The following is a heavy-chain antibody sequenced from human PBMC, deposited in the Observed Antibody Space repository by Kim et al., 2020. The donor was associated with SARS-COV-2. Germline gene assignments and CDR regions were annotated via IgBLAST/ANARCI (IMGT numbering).Heavy chain of an antibody. V-gene: IGHV3-23*01. J-gene: IGHJ5*02. D-gene: IGHD3-10*02. CDR1: GFTFSSYA. Sequence: GGSLRLSCAASGFTFSSYAMSWVRQAPGKGLEWVSAISGSGGSTYYADSVKGRFTISRDNSKNTLYLQMNSLRAEDTAVYYCAACSGSYKNPWFDPWGQGTLVTVSS. CDR2: ISGSGGST. CDR3: AACSGSYKNPWFDP.